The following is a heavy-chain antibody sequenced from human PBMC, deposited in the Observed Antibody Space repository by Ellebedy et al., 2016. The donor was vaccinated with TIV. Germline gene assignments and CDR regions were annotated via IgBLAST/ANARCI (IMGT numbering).Heavy chain of an antibody. V-gene: IGHV4-34*01. Sequence: SETLSLTXAVYGGSFSGYYWSWIRQPPGKGLEWIGEINHSGSTNYNPSLKSRVTISVDTSKNQFSLKLSSVTAAGTAVYYCARGVSVGVGLYRYYYYMDVWGKGTTVTVSS. CDR2: INHSGST. J-gene: IGHJ6*03. CDR1: GGSFSGYY. CDR3: ARGVSVGVGLYRYYYYMDV. D-gene: IGHD3-3*01.